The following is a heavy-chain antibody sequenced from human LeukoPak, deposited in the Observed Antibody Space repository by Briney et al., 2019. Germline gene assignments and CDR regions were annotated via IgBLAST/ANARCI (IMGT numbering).Heavy chain of an antibody. CDR2: INQDGSEK. V-gene: IGHV3-7*01. J-gene: IGHJ4*02. Sequence: PGGSLRLSCAASEFIFCAYWMTWVRQAPGKGLEWVANINQDGSEKYYVDSVKGRFTISRDNAKKSLFLQMNSLTAEDTALYYCVRSLGWSGTRDYGGQGTLVTVSS. CDR3: VRSLGWSGTRDY. D-gene: IGHD3-10*01. CDR1: EFIFCAYW.